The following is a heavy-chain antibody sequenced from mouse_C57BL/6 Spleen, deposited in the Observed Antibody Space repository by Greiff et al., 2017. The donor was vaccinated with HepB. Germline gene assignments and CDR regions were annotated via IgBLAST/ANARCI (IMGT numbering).Heavy chain of an antibody. D-gene: IGHD3-2*02. CDR3: ASLNDSSGFDY. CDR2: ISGGGGNT. V-gene: IGHV5-9*01. CDR1: GFTFSSYT. J-gene: IGHJ2*01. Sequence: EVHLVESGGGLVKPGGSLKLSCAASGFTFSSYTMSWVRQTPEKRLEWVATISGGGGNTYYPDSVKGRFTISRDNAKNTLYLQMSSLRSEDTALYYCASLNDSSGFDYWGQGTTLTVSS.